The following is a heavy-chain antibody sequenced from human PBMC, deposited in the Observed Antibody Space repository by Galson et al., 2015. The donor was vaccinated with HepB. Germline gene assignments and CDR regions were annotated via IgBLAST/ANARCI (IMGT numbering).Heavy chain of an antibody. CDR2: ISGSGGST. CDR1: GFTFSSYA. V-gene: IGHV3-23*01. J-gene: IGHJ3*02. D-gene: IGHD5-12*01. CDR3: AKDFKVATITFDI. Sequence: SLRLSCAASGFTFSSYAMSWVRQAPGKGLEWVSAISGSGGSTYYADSVKGRFTISRDNSKNTLYLQMNSLRAEDTAVYYCAKDFKVATITFDIWGQGTMVTVSS.